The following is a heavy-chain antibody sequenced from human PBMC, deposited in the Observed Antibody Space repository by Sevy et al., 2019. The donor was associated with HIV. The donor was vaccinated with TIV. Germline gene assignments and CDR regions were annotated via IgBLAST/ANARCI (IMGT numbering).Heavy chain of an antibody. CDR1: GFTFSTYA. CDR2: ISGSGGST. Sequence: GGSLRLSCAASGFTFSTYAMSWVRQAPGKGLEWVSAISGSGGSTYYADSLKGRFRITRDNSKNTMYMQMNSLRAEHTAVYYCAKGDRTVYGMDVWGQGTTVTVSS. V-gene: IGHV3-23*01. D-gene: IGHD2-15*01. CDR3: AKGDRTVYGMDV. J-gene: IGHJ6*02.